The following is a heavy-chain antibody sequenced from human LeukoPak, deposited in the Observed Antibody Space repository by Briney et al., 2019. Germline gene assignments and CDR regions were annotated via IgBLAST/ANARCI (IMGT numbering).Heavy chain of an antibody. J-gene: IGHJ4*02. CDR1: GYTLTELA. V-gene: IGHV1-24*01. CDR3: ATLTPFRDDIVVVVAATRYFDY. D-gene: IGHD2-15*01. CDR2: FDPEDGET. Sequence: ASVKVSCKVSGYTLTELAMHWVRQAPGKGLEWMGGFDPEDGETIYAQKFQGRVTMTEDTSTDTAYMELSSLRSEDTAVYYCATLTPFRDDIVVVVAATRYFDYWGQGTLVTVSS.